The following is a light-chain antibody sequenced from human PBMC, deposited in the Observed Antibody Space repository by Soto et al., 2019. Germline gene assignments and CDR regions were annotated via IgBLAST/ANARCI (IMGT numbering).Light chain of an antibody. CDR2: AAS. CDR3: HQIYSTFQGT. Sequence: DIQMTQSPSSLSASVGDRVTITCRASQSISSYLNWYQQKPGKAPKLLIYAASSLQSGVPSRFSGSGSGTDVTTPTISRQQDDFSTNYFHQIYSTFQGTFGQGTKVEIK. J-gene: IGKJ1*01. V-gene: IGKV1-39*01. CDR1: QSISSY.